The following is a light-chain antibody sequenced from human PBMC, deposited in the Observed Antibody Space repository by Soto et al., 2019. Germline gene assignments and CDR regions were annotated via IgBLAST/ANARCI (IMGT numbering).Light chain of an antibody. Sequence: QSALTQPASVSGSPGQSITISCTGTSSDVGSGNVVSWYQHYPGKAPQLMIYEAFKRPSGVSSRFSGSKSGNTASLTISGLQAEDEADYYCCSRAGSDTYVFGTGTKVTVL. CDR2: EAF. CDR1: SSDVGSGNV. CDR3: CSRAGSDTYV. J-gene: IGLJ1*01. V-gene: IGLV2-23*01.